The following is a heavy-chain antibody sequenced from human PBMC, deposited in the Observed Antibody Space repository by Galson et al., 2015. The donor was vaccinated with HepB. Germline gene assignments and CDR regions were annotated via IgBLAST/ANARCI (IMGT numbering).Heavy chain of an antibody. CDR3: ARRNFDEEVFDF. J-gene: IGHJ4*02. Sequence: SVKVSCKASGYTFTSHILDWLRQAPGQGPEWVGRINPYNGQTDCAQKFQARVTVTIETSTTTVFMELRSLKSDDTAVYYCARRNFDEEVFDFWGQGTLVTVSS. CDR1: GYTFTSHI. CDR2: INPYNGQT. V-gene: IGHV1-18*01.